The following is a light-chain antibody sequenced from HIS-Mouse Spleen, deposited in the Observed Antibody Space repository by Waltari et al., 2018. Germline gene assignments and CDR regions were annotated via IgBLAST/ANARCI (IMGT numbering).Light chain of an antibody. CDR2: GKN. CDR1: SLRSYY. CDR3: NSRDSSGNHVV. Sequence: SSELTQDPAVSVALGQTVRITCQGDSLRSYYASWYQQKPGRAPVLVIYGKNNRLSGIPDRFSGSSSGNTASLTITGAQAEDEADYYCNSRDSSGNHVVFGGGTKLTVL. V-gene: IGLV3-19*01. J-gene: IGLJ2*01.